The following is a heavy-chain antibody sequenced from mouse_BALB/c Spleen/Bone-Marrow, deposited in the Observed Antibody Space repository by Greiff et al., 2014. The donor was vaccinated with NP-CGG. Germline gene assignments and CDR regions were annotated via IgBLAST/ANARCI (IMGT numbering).Heavy chain of an antibody. D-gene: IGHD2-1*01. CDR1: GYTFTDYY. CDR3: ARSYGNYDAYFAH. V-gene: IGHV1S29*02. CDR2: IYPYNGGA. J-gene: IGHJ3*01. Sequence: VQLQQSGPGLVKPGASVKISCKASGYTFTDYYMHWVKQSHGKSLEWIGYIYPYNGGAGYNQKFKSKATLTVDNSSSTAYMKLLSPASDDTDVYYSARSYGNYDAYFAHWGQGTLVTVS.